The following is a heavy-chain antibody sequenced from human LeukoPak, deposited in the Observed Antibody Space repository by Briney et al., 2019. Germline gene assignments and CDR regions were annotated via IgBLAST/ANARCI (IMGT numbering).Heavy chain of an antibody. CDR2: ISYDGSNK. CDR1: GFTFSSYA. Sequence: GGSLRLSCAASGFTFSSYAMHWVRQAPGKGLEWVAVISYDGSNKYYADSVKGRFTISRDNSKNTLYLQMNSLRAEDTAVYYCAIERVVVPADPDDYWGQGTLVTVSS. V-gene: IGHV3-30-3*01. CDR3: AIERVVVPADPDDY. J-gene: IGHJ4*02. D-gene: IGHD2-2*01.